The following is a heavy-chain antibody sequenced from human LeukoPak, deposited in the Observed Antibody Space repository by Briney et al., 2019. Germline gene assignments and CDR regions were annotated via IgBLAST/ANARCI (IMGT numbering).Heavy chain of an antibody. CDR1: GFTFSSYA. Sequence: SGGSLGLSCAASGFTFSSYAMSWVRQAPGKGLEWVSAISGSGGSTYYADSVKGRFTISRDNSKNTLYLQMNSLRAEDTAVYYCAAGGATPAQYYYYMDVWGKGTTVTVSS. CDR2: ISGSGGST. V-gene: IGHV3-23*01. J-gene: IGHJ6*03. CDR3: AAGGATPAQYYYYMDV. D-gene: IGHD1-26*01.